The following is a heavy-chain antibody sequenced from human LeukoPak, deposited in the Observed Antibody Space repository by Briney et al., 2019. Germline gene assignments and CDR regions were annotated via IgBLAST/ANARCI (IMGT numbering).Heavy chain of an antibody. J-gene: IGHJ6*03. CDR2: VTSSSNV. Sequence: GGSLRLSCEASGFTFSSYNMNWVRQAPGKRLEWVSSVTSSSNVFYADSVKGRFTISRDNAKNSLYLQMNSLTAEDTAVYYCARDPYSGNYGNTYYYYMDVWGKGTTVTTSS. CDR3: ARDPYSGNYGNTYYYYMDV. CDR1: GFTFSSYN. V-gene: IGHV3-21*06. D-gene: IGHD1-26*01.